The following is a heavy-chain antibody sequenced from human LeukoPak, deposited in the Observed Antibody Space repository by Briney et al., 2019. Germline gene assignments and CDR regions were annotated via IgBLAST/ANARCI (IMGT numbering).Heavy chain of an antibody. Sequence: GGPLRLSCVASGFTVSSNYMSWVRQAPGKGLEWVAVMYSGGRTYYADSVKGRFTISRDNSKNTLYLQMNSLRADDTAVYYCSRGISTSGWLDYWGQGTLLTVSS. CDR3: SRGISTSGWLDY. CDR1: GFTVSSNY. CDR2: MYSGGRT. V-gene: IGHV3-53*01. J-gene: IGHJ4*02. D-gene: IGHD6-19*01.